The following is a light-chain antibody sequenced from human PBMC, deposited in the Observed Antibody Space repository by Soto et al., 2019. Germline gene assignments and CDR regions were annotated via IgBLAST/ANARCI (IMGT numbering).Light chain of an antibody. V-gene: IGLV2-14*01. CDR3: SSYTSSSTYV. CDR2: EVS. J-gene: IGLJ1*01. CDR1: SSDVGGYIY. Sequence: QSALPQPASVSGSPGQSITISCTGTSSDVGGYIYVSWYQQHPGKAPKLMIYEVSNQPSGVSNRFSGSKSGNTASLTISGLQAEDEADYYCSSYTSSSTYVFGTGTKLTVL.